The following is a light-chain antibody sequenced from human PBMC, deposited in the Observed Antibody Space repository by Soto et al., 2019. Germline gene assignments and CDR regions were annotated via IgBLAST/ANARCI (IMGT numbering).Light chain of an antibody. CDR1: QTINSW. CDR2: DAS. J-gene: IGKJ1*01. Sequence: IRMTQSPSTLSASVGDRVTITCRASQTINSWLAWYQQKPGKAPKVLIFDASSLKTGVPSRFSGSGSGTEFALTISNLQPDDFATYYCQQYDSYSSGPFGQGTKVDI. V-gene: IGKV1-5*01. CDR3: QQYDSYSSGP.